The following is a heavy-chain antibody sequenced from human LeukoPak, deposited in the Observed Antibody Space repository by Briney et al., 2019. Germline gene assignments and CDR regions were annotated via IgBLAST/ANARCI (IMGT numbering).Heavy chain of an antibody. J-gene: IGHJ3*02. V-gene: IGHV1-2*02. CDR1: GGTFSSYA. CDR2: INPNSGGT. Sequence: ASVKVSCKASGGTFSSYAISWVRQAPGQGLEWMGWINPNSGGTNYAQKFQGRVTMTRDTSISTAYMELRSLRSDDTAVYYCARELWGGAFDIWGQGTMVTVSS. D-gene: IGHD3-3*01. CDR3: ARELWGGAFDI.